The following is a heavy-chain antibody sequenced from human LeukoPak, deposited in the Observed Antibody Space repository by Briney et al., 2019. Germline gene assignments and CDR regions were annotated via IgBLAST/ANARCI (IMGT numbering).Heavy chain of an antibody. D-gene: IGHD2-21*01. CDR1: GGSISSYY. CDR2: IYYSGST. Sequence: SETLSLTCTVSGGSISSYYWSWIRQPPGKGLEWIGYIYYSGSTNYNLSLRSRVTISEDTSKNQLSLKLSSVTAADAAVYYCATPDDGDPRQWYFDLWGRGTLGTVSS. J-gene: IGHJ2*01. V-gene: IGHV4-59*01. CDR3: ATPDDGDPRQWYFDL.